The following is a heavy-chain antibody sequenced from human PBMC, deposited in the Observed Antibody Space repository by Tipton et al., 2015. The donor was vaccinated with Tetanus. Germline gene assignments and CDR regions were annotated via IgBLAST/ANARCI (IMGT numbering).Heavy chain of an antibody. V-gene: IGHV1-46*01. CDR1: GYTFTRHY. D-gene: IGHD2-15*01. Sequence: QLVQSGAEVKKPGASVKVSCRTSGYTFTRHYIHWVRQAPGQGLEWMGIINPSDGDSSLAQKFQGRVTMTADTSTGTVYMDLSSLRSDDTAVYYCVRPDRYCSGGSCYLALDYWGQGTLITVSS. CDR3: VRPDRYCSGGSCYLALDY. CDR2: INPSDGDS. J-gene: IGHJ4*02.